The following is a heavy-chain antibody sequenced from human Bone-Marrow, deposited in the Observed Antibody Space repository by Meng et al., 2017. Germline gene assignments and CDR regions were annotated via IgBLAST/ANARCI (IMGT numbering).Heavy chain of an antibody. CDR2: INHSGST. CDR3: ARGRVVAATNPKFDY. D-gene: IGHD2-15*01. CDR1: GGSFSGYY. V-gene: IGHV4-34*01. J-gene: IGHJ4*02. Sequence: VQLQQWVAGRLKPSETLSLTCAVSGGSFSGYYWSWIRQPPGKGLEWIGEINHSGSTNYNPSLKSRVTISVDTSKNQFSLKLSSVTAADTAVYYCARGRVVAATNPKFDYWGQGTLVTVSS.